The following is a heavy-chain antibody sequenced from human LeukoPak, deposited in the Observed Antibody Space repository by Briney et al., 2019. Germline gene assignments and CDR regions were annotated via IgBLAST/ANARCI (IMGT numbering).Heavy chain of an antibody. CDR2: IYYSGST. V-gene: IGHV4-30-4*08. Sequence: PSETLSLTCTVSGGSISSGDYYWSWIRQPPGKGLEWIGYIYYSGSTYYNPSLKSRVTISVDTSKNQFSLKLSSVTAADTAVYYCARGLRYCSSTSCYPYFDYWGQGTLVTVSS. D-gene: IGHD2-2*01. J-gene: IGHJ4*02. CDR1: GGSISSGDYY. CDR3: ARGLRYCSSTSCYPYFDY.